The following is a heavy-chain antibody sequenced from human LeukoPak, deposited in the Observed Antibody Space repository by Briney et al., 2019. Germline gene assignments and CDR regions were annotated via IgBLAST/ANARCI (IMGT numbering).Heavy chain of an antibody. J-gene: IGHJ4*02. CDR1: GGSISSSSYY. CDR2: IYYSGST. D-gene: IGHD3-10*01. Sequence: SETLSLTCTVSGGSISSSSYYWGWIRQPPGKGLEWIGSIYYSGSTYYNPSLKSRVTISVDTSKNQFSLKLSSVTAADTAVYYCARDARVQKWFGELLKTTTYYFDYWGQGTLVTVSS. V-gene: IGHV4-39*07. CDR3: ARDARVQKWFGELLKTTTYYFDY.